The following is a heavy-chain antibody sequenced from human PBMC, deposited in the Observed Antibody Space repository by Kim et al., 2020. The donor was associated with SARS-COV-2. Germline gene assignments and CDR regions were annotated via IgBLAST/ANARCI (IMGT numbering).Heavy chain of an antibody. V-gene: IGHV3-30-3*01. CDR3: ARDGTTRTFWYNWFDP. Sequence: GGSLRLSCAASGFTFSSYAMPWVRQAPGKGPEWVAVISYDGSNKYYADSVKGRFTISRDNSKNTLYLQMNSLRAEDTAVYYCARDGTTRTFWYNWFDPWGQGTLVTVSS. CDR1: GFTFSSYA. D-gene: IGHD1-1*01. CDR2: ISYDGSNK. J-gene: IGHJ5*02.